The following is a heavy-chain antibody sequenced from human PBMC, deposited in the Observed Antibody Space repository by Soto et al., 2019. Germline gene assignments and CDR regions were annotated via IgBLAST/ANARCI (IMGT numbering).Heavy chain of an antibody. V-gene: IGHV4-61*01. CDR1: GGSVSSGSYY. J-gene: IGHJ4*02. D-gene: IGHD3-22*01. CDR2: INNRGNT. Sequence: SETLSLTCAVSGGSVSSGSYYWNWVRQPPGKGLEWIGYINNRGNTNYNPFLKSRVTMSKDMSKNQFSLRLTSLTAADTAMYSWARARGLYTASTGYSTPFDSWGQGIMVTVYS. CDR3: ARARGLYTASTGYSTPFDS.